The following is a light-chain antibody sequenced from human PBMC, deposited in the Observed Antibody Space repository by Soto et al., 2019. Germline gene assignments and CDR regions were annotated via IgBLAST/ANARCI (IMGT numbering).Light chain of an antibody. CDR1: QSVSSRF. CDR3: HYYDDSPPFP. Sequence: ESVLTQSQGTLSFSPWERSPFSLRASQSVSSRFLAWYQQKPGQAPRLLIYGASSRATGIPDRFSGSGSGTDFTLTIRRLEPEDFAVYYCHYYDDSPPFPFGTGNKGDIK. V-gene: IGKV3-20*01. CDR2: GAS. J-gene: IGKJ3*01.